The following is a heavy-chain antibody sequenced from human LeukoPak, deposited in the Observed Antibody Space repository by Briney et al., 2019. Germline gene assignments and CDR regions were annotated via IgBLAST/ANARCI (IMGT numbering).Heavy chain of an antibody. CDR1: GDSFSSNSAA. CDR3: ARDRQFGYSSSWYAGFDY. CDR2: TYYRSKWYN. D-gene: IGHD6-13*01. V-gene: IGHV6-1*01. J-gene: IGHJ4*02. Sequence: SQTLSLTCAISGDSFSSNSAAWNWLRQSPSRGLEWLGRTYYRSKWYNDYAVSVKSRITINPDTSKNQFSLQLNSVTPEDTAVYYCARDRQFGYSSSWYAGFDYWGQGTLVTVSS.